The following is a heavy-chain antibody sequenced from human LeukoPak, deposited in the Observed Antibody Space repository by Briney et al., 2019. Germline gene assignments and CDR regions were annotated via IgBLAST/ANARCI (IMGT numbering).Heavy chain of an antibody. V-gene: IGHV3-48*02. Sequence: GGSLRLSCAASGFTFSSYSMNWVRQAPGKGLEWVSYISSRSSSIYYADSVKGRFTLSRDNAKNSLYLQMNSLRDEDTAVYYCARGDYGDRNLDYWGQGTLVTVSS. J-gene: IGHJ4*02. CDR2: ISSRSSSI. D-gene: IGHD4-17*01. CDR3: ARGDYGDRNLDY. CDR1: GFTFSSYS.